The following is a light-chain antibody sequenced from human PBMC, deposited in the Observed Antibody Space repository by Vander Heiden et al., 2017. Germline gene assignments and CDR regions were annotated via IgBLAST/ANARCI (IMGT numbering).Light chain of an antibody. CDR1: QSVSSY. CDR2: DAS. J-gene: IGKJ5*01. Sequence: EIVLTQSPVTLSLSPGERATLSCRASQSVSSYLAWYQQTPGQAPRLLIYDASNRATGIPARFSGSGSGTDFTLTISSLEPEDFAVYYCQQRSNWLTFGQGTRLEIK. V-gene: IGKV3-11*01. CDR3: QQRSNWLT.